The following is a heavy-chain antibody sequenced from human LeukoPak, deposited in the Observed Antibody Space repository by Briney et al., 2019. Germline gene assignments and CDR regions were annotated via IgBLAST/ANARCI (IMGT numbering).Heavy chain of an antibody. V-gene: IGHV3-23*01. CDR1: GFTFSTYD. CDR2: ISGSGGST. D-gene: IGHD1-26*01. CDR3: AKDSSSGTYFDY. Sequence: RGSLRLSCAVSGFTFSTYDMSWVRQAPGQGLEWVSAISGSGGSTYYADSVKGRFTISRDNSKNTLYLQLKSLRAEDTAVYYCAKDSSSGTYFDYWGQGTLVTVSS. J-gene: IGHJ4*02.